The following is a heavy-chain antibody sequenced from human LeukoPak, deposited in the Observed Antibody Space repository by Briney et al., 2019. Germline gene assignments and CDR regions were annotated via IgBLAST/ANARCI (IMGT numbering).Heavy chain of an antibody. Sequence: SETLSLTCTVSGGSISSGYYYWSWIRQPPGKGLEYIGYIYYGGTYYNPSLKSRVTISVDTSENQFSLKLSSVTAADTAVYYCARGTWSSSIDYWGQGTLVTVSS. D-gene: IGHD6-6*01. CDR2: IYYGGT. CDR1: GGSISSGYYY. V-gene: IGHV4-30-4*01. CDR3: ARGTWSSSIDY. J-gene: IGHJ4*02.